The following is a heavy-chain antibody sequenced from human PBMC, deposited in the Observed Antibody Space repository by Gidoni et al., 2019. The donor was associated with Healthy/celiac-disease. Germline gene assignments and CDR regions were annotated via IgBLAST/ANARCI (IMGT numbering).Heavy chain of an antibody. CDR2: ISSSSSYI. Sequence: EVQLVESGGGLVKPGGSLRLSCAASGFTFRSYRMNWVRQAPGKGLEWVSSISSSSSYIYYADSVKGRFTISRDNAKNSLYLQMNSLRAEDTAVYYCARDAPERDDSSGYYSRQDYWGQGTLVTVSS. J-gene: IGHJ4*02. CDR3: ARDAPERDDSSGYYSRQDY. D-gene: IGHD3-22*01. V-gene: IGHV3-21*01. CDR1: GFTFRSYR.